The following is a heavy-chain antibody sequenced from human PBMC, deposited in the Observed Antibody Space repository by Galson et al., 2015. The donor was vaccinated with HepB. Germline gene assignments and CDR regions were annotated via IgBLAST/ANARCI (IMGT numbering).Heavy chain of an antibody. V-gene: IGHV3-21*01. CDR1: GFTFSDYS. CDR3: ARELRERGFGEHTNWFDP. J-gene: IGHJ5*02. D-gene: IGHD3-10*01. Sequence: SLRLSCAASGFTFSDYSMSWVRQAPGKGLEWVSSISSGSSYIYYTDLVKGRFTISRDNAKNSLYLQMNSLRVEDTAVYYCARELRERGFGEHTNWFDPWGQGTLVTVSS. CDR2: ISSGSSYI.